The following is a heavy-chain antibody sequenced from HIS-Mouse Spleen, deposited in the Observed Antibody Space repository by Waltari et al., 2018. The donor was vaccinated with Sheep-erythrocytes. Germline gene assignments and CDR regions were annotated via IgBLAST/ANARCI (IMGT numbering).Heavy chain of an antibody. CDR3: ARDPYGDYVDY. V-gene: IGHV1-2*02. Sequence: LVQSGAEVKVSCKASGYTFTGYYMHWGRQAPGQGLEWMGWINPNSGGTNYAQKFQGRVTMTRDTSISTAYMELSRLRSDDTAVYYCARDPYGDYVDYWGQGTLVTVSS. CDR2: INPNSGGT. J-gene: IGHJ4*02. CDR1: GYTFTGYY. D-gene: IGHD4-17*01.